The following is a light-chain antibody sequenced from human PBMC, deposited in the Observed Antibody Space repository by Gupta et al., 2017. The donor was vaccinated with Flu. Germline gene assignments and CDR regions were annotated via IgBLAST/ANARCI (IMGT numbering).Light chain of an antibody. CDR1: NIGAGYD. CDR3: QSYDISQTAFYV. Sequence: NIGAGYDVHWFQQLPGTAPKLLLYGNTNRPAGVPDRFSGSKSGTSASLAITGLQAEDEADYYCQSYDISQTAFYVFGAGTKVTVL. CDR2: GNT. J-gene: IGLJ1*01. V-gene: IGLV1-40*01.